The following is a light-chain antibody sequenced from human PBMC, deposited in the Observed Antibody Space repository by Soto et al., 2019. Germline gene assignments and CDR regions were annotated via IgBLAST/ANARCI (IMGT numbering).Light chain of an antibody. CDR1: QNINRW. J-gene: IGKJ4*01. Sequence: DIQMTQSPSTLSASVGDRVTITCRASQNINRWLAWYQQRPGKAPNLLIHKASTLEAGVPSRFSGSASGTEFTLTISSLQPDDFAAYFCLQYNVYPLTFGRGTKVEIK. V-gene: IGKV1-5*03. CDR3: LQYNVYPLT. CDR2: KAS.